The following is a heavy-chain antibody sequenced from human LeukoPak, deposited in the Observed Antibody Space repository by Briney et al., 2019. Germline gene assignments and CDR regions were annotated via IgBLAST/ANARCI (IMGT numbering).Heavy chain of an antibody. Sequence: SETLSLTCSVSGASISTSGSYWGWIRQPPGKGLEWIGSIYYSGKTYDNPSLKSRVTMSVDMSKNQFSLQLNSVTAADTAVYYCARTIIAFHSPLDSWGQGTLVTVSP. CDR3: ARTIIAFHSPLDS. CDR1: GASISTSGSY. J-gene: IGHJ4*02. D-gene: IGHD2-15*01. V-gene: IGHV4-39*01. CDR2: IYYSGKT.